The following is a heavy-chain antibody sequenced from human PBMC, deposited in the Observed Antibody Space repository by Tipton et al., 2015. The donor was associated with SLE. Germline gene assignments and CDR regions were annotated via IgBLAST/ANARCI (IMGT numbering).Heavy chain of an antibody. V-gene: IGHV1-69*06. J-gene: IGHJ6*02. CDR2: IIPIFGTA. CDR1: GFTFSSYA. Sequence: QVQLVQSGGGVVQPGRSLRLSCAASGFTFSSYAISWVRQAPGQGLEWMGGIIPIFGTANYAQKFQGRVTITADKSTSTAYMELSSLRSEDTAVYYCARGDTVTTLYYGMDVWGQGTTVTVSS. CDR3: ARGDTVTTLYYGMDV. D-gene: IGHD4-17*01.